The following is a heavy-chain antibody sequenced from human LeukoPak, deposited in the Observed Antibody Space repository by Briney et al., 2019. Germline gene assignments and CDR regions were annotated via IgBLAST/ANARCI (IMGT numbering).Heavy chain of an antibody. CDR3: AKGPPGFQH. CDR2: INWNGGST. CDR1: GFNFDDYG. V-gene: IGHV3-20*04. Sequence: GGSLRLSCAASGFNFDDYGMSWVRHAPGKGLEWVSGINWNGGSTGYADSVKGRFTISRDNAKNALLLQMNSLRAEDTAVYYCAKGPPGFQHWGQGTLVTVSS. J-gene: IGHJ1*01.